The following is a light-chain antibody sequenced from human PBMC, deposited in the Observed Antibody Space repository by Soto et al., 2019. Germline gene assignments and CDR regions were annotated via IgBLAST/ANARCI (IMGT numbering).Light chain of an antibody. J-gene: IGLJ3*02. CDR1: SGSVSTAYY. Sequence: QTVVTQEPSFSVSPGGTITLTCGLRSGSVSTAYYPSWYQQTPGQAPRTLIYSTTTRSSGVPDLFSGSIVGNKAALTITGALADDEYHYYCVLYMGTGISVFGGGTKVTVL. CDR2: STT. V-gene: IGLV8-61*01. CDR3: VLYMGTGISV.